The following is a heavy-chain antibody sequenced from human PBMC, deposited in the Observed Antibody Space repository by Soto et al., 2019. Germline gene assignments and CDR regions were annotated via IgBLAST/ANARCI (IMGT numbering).Heavy chain of an antibody. J-gene: IGHJ4*02. CDR1: GGTFSTYA. CDR2: VIPMFGTA. CDR3: ASGIQLWLRRINNGYSG. V-gene: IGHV1-69*13. Sequence: PVKGSCKAPGGTFSTYAISLGRQAPGQGLEWMGGVIPMFGTANYAQRFQDRVTITADASTHTVYMELSSLRSEDTAVYFCASGIQLWLRRINNGYSGWGQGTLVTVSS. D-gene: IGHD5-18*01.